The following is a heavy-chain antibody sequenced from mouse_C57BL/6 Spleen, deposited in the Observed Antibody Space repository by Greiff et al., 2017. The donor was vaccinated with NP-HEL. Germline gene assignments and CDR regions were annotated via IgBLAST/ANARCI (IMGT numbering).Heavy chain of an antibody. CDR3: ARDYYGSRGPLYAMDY. CDR1: GYTFTSYW. CDR2: IDPSDSYT. Sequence: QVQLKQPGAELVRPGTSVKLSCKASGYTFTSYWMHWVKQRPGQGLEWIGVIDPSDSYTNYNQKFKGKATLTVDTSSSTAYMQLSSLTSEDSAVYYCARDYYGSRGPLYAMDYWGQGTSVTVSS. J-gene: IGHJ4*01. V-gene: IGHV1-59*01. D-gene: IGHD1-1*01.